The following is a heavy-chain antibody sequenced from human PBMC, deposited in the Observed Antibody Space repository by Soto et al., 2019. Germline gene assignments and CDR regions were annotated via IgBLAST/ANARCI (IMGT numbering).Heavy chain of an antibody. CDR3: ARASARLGVATAKRFDP. D-gene: IGHD5-12*01. Sequence: PSETLSLTCTVSGGSISSSSYYWGWIRQPPGKGLEWIGSIYYSGSTYYNPSLKSRVTISVDTSKNQFSLKLSSVTAADTAVYYCARASARLGVATAKRFDPWGQGTLVTVSS. CDR1: GGSISSSSYY. V-gene: IGHV4-39*01. J-gene: IGHJ5*02. CDR2: IYYSGST.